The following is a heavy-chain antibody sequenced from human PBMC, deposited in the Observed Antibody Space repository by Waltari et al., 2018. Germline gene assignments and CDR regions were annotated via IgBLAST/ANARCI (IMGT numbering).Heavy chain of an antibody. D-gene: IGHD5-12*01. V-gene: IGHV1-69*08. CDR1: GGTFSSYA. CDR2: IIPIFGTA. CDR3: ARGVEMATQGAGYYFDY. J-gene: IGHJ4*02. Sequence: QVQLVQSGAEVKKPGSSVKVSCKASGGTFSSYAISWVRQAPGQGLEWMGRIIPIFGTANYAQKFQGRVTITADKSTSTAYMELSSLRSEDTAVYYCARGVEMATQGAGYYFDYWGQGTLVTVSS.